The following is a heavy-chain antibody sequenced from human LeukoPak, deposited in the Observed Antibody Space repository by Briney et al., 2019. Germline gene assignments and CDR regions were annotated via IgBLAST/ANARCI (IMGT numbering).Heavy chain of an antibody. CDR2: IYHSGST. CDR1: GYSISSGYY. J-gene: IGHJ3*02. Sequence: SETLSLTCAVSGYSISSGYYWGWIRQPPGKGLEWIGSIYHSGSTYYNPSLKSRVTISVDTSKNQFSLKLSSVTAADTAVYYCARGGLGYCSGGSCGAFDIWGQGTMVTVSS. D-gene: IGHD2-15*01. V-gene: IGHV4-38-2*01. CDR3: ARGGLGYCSGGSCGAFDI.